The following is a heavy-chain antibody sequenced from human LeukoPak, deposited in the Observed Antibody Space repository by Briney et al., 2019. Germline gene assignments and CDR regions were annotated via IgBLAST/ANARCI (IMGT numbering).Heavy chain of an antibody. Sequence: ASVKVSCKASRYTFTSYDIDWVRQATGQGLEWMGWKNPSSGNTGYAQKYQGRVTMTRNTSIITAYMELSSLRSEYTAVYYCARGVGPLVRGVIRYYYYYYMDVWGKGTTVTISS. CDR1: RYTFTSYD. V-gene: IGHV1-8*01. J-gene: IGHJ6*03. CDR3: ARGVGPLVRGVIRYYYYYYMDV. D-gene: IGHD3-10*01. CDR2: KNPSSGNT.